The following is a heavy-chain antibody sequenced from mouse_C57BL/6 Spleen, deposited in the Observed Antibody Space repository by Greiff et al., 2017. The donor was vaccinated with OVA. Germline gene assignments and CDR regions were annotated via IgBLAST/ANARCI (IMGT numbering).Heavy chain of an antibody. Sequence: VQLQQSGPVLVKPGASVKMSCKASGYTFTDYYMNWVKQSHGKSLEWIGVINPYNGGTSYNQKFKGKATLTVDKSSSTAYMELNSLTSEDSAVYYSARGTEQNYAMDDRGQGASVTVSS. V-gene: IGHV1-19*01. CDR3: ARGTEQNYAMDD. J-gene: IGHJ4*01. CDR1: GYTFTDYY. D-gene: IGHD3-3*01. CDR2: INPYNGGT.